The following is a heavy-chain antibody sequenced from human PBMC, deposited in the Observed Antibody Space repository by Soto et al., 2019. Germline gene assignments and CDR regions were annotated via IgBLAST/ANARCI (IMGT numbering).Heavy chain of an antibody. V-gene: IGHV3-7*04. J-gene: IGHJ4*02. CDR3: ARGHYGDGLG. CDR1: GFTFSNFW. CDR2: IRYDGSER. D-gene: IGHD4-17*01. Sequence: ESGGGLVQPGGSLRLSCAASGFTFSNFWMTWVRQPPGKGLEWVANIRYDGSERYHVDSVKGRFTISRDNAKNSLYLQMNSLRVEETAMYYCARGHYGDGLGWGQGTLVTVSS.